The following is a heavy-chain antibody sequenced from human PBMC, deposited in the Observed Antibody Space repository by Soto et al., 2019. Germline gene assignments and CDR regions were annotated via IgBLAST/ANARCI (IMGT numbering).Heavy chain of an antibody. J-gene: IGHJ3*02. D-gene: IGHD2-8*02. CDR2: ISAFNGNT. Sequence: VQLVQSGAEMKKPGASVKVSCKTSGYTFTSYSINWVRQAPGQGLAWMGWISAFNGNTKYAQKVQGRVTMTTDTSTSTAYMELRSLRSDDTAVYYCARDGGTGGYRAAFDIWGQGTMVTASS. V-gene: IGHV1-18*04. CDR1: GYTFTSYS. CDR3: ARDGGTGGYRAAFDI.